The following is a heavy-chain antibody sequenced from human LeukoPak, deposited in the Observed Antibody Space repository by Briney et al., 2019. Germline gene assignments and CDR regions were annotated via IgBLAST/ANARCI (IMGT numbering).Heavy chain of an antibody. V-gene: IGHV4-34*01. Sequence: SETLSLTCAVYGGSFSGYYWSWIRQPPGKGLEWIGEINHSGSTNYNPSLKSRVTISVDTSKNQFSLKLSSVTAADTAVYYCARAPRTLGYCSGVTCYTHAFDLWGQGTMVTVSS. D-gene: IGHD2-15*01. CDR3: ARAPRTLGYCSGVTCYTHAFDL. CDR2: INHSGST. CDR1: GGSFSGYY. J-gene: IGHJ3*01.